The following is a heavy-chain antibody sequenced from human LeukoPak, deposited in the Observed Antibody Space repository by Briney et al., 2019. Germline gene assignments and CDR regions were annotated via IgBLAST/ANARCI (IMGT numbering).Heavy chain of an antibody. J-gene: IGHJ4*02. V-gene: IGHV1-69*04. D-gene: IGHD4-17*01. Sequence: SVKVSCKASGGTFSSYAISWVRQAPGQGLEWMGRIIPILGIANYAQKFQGRVTITADKSTSTAYMELSSLRSEDTAVYYCAREAVTTHYYFDYWGQGTLVTVSS. CDR1: GGTFSSYA. CDR3: AREAVTTHYYFDY. CDR2: IIPILGIA.